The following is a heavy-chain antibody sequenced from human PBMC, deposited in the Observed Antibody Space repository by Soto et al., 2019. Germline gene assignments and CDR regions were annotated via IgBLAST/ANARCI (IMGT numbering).Heavy chain of an antibody. Sequence: ASVKVSCKASGYTFINFDISWVRQATGQGLEWMGWMNPGSGKTGYANKFQGRVTMTRDASTSTAHLELSSLTSEDTAVYYCARMASAGTLTWFDPWGQGTLVTVSS. CDR1: GYTFINFD. V-gene: IGHV1-8*02. D-gene: IGHD6-13*01. CDR2: MNPGSGKT. J-gene: IGHJ5*02. CDR3: ARMASAGTLTWFDP.